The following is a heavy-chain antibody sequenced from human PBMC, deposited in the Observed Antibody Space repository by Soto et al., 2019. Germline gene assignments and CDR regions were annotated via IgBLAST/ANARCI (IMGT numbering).Heavy chain of an antibody. J-gene: IGHJ4*01. V-gene: IGHV4-30-4*01. D-gene: IGHD3-22*01. CDR2: IYYSGST. Sequence: SETLSLTCTVSGRSISSGDYYWSWVRQPPGKGLEWIGYIYYSGSTYYNPSLQSRVSISVHTSKNQFSLKLSSVTAADTAVYYCAREGGYYDSTGFYYVDWGQGTLVTISS. CDR3: AREGGYYDSTGFYYVD. CDR1: GRSISSGDYY.